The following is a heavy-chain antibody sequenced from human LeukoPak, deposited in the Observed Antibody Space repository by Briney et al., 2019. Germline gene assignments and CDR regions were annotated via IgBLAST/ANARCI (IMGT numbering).Heavy chain of an antibody. J-gene: IGHJ5*02. CDR1: GGSSSGSY. D-gene: IGHD3-10*01. CDR2: INHGGST. V-gene: IGHV4-34*01. Sequence: SQTRSPTWAVYGGSSSGSYWGWISQPPRRGLEWNGEINHGGSTNNHTSLKRRVPIPVDTSTNQFSLKLSAVALATPAVYYCARGMRRFARGKSGNWFDPWGQGTLVTVSS. CDR3: ARGMRRFARGKSGNWFDP.